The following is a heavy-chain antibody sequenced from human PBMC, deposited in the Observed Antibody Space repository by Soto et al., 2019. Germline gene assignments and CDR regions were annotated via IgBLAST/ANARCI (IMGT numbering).Heavy chain of an antibody. CDR1: GVSITSGDYY. V-gene: IGHV4-30-4*01. J-gene: IGHJ4*02. CDR3: AREDTMVRGIIP. CDR2: IHYSGNT. D-gene: IGHD3-10*01. Sequence: LSLTCNVSGVSITSGDYYWNWIRQPPGKGLEWIGYIHYSGNTYYNPSLKSRLTISVDTSKNQFSLRLTSVTAADTAVYYCAREDTMVRGIIPWGQGTLVTVSS.